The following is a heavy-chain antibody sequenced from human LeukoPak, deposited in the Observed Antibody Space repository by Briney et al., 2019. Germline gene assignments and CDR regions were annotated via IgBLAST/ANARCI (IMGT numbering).Heavy chain of an antibody. CDR3: ARVSGPGMNEYYHL. J-gene: IGHJ1*01. V-gene: IGHV3-74*01. CDR2: INDDGSFR. CDR1: VNPFRGAW. D-gene: IGHD3-10*01. Sequence: GGPLTLLCTPSVNPFRGAWKHGPPQARGGGGVGVSRINDDGSFRRYANSVKGRFTISTDNAKNTLFLQMDSLRAEDTAVYYCARVSGPGMNEYYHLWGQGTLVTVSS.